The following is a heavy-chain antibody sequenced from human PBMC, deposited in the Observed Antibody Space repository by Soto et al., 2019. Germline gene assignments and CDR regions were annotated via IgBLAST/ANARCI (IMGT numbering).Heavy chain of an antibody. D-gene: IGHD3-22*01. Sequence: GGSLRLSCVASGFSFGCFEMNWVRQAPGKGLEWLSYITASGTVTHYADSVKGRFTISRDNAQNSLFLHMSSLRADDTAMYYCARAMIIVEYGMDIWGQGTAVTVSS. CDR3: ARAMIIVEYGMDI. J-gene: IGHJ6*02. CDR1: GFSFGCFE. CDR2: ITASGTVT. V-gene: IGHV3-48*03.